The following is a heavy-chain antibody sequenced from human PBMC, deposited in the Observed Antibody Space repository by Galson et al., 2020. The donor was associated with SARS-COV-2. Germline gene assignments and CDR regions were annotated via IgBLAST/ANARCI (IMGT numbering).Heavy chain of an antibody. V-gene: IGHV4-61*02. CDR3: ARESRWELYFDH. CDR1: GGSISSGSYY. CDR2: IYTSGST. D-gene: IGHD1-26*01. J-gene: IGHJ4*02. Sequence: SETLSLTCTVSGGSISSGSYYWRWIRQPAGKGLEWIGRIYTSGSTNYNPSLKSRVTISVDTSKNQFSLKLSSVTAADTSVYYCARESRWELYFDHWGQGTLVTVSS.